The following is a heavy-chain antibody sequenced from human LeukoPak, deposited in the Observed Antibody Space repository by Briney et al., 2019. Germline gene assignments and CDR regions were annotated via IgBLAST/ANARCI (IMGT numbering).Heavy chain of an antibody. CDR2: INPNSGGT. CDR1: GYTFTGYY. V-gene: IGHV1-2*06. CDR3: ARLDEPRGSWDVDSFDY. D-gene: IGHD2-15*01. J-gene: IGHJ4*02. Sequence: ASVKVSCKASGYTFTGYYMHWVRQAPGQGLEWMGRINPNSGGTNYAQKFQGRVTMTRDTSISTAYMELSRLRSDDTAVYYCARLDEPRGSWDVDSFDYWGQGTLVTVSS.